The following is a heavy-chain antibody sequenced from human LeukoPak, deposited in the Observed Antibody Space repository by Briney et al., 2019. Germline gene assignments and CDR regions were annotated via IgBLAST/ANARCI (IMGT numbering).Heavy chain of an antibody. V-gene: IGHV1-18*01. CDR2: ISVYNGNK. Sequence: ASVKVSCKASGYTFNSYGITWVRQAPGQGLEWMGWISVYNGNKNYAQKFQGRVTMTTDTSTSTAYMEVRSLRSDDTAVYYCAREKSAQWLVGFNFDYWGQGTLVTVSS. CDR1: GYTFNSYG. J-gene: IGHJ4*02. D-gene: IGHD6-19*01. CDR3: AREKSAQWLVGFNFDY.